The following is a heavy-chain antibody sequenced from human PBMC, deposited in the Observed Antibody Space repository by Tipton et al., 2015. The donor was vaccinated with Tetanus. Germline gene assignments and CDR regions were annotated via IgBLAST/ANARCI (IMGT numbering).Heavy chain of an antibody. D-gene: IGHD2-8*01. V-gene: IGHV4-59*01. CDR2: IYYSGST. CDR3: ARGMVPWGICPY. Sequence: TLSLTCTVSGGSISSYYWSWIRQPPGKGLEWIGEIYYSGSTNYNPSLKSRVTISVDTSKNQFSLKLSSVTAADTAVYYCARGMVPWGICPYWGQGTLVRVSS. J-gene: IGHJ4*02. CDR1: GGSISSYY.